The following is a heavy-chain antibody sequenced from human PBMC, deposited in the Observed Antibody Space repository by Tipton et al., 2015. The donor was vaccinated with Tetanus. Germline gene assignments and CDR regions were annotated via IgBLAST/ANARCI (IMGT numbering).Heavy chain of an antibody. CDR2: IYPGDSDT. Sequence: VQLVQSGAEVKKPGESLKISCKGSGYSFTSYWIGWVRQMPGKGLEWMGIIYPGDSDTRYSPPFQGQVTISADKSISTAYLQWSSLKASDTAMYYCARERGYYDSSGYYGPYGMDVWGQGTTVTVSS. J-gene: IGHJ6*02. V-gene: IGHV5-51*01. CDR1: GYSFTSYW. D-gene: IGHD3-22*01. CDR3: ARERGYYDSSGYYGPYGMDV.